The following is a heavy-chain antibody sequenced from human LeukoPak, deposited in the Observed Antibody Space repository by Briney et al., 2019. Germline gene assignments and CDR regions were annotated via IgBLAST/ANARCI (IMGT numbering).Heavy chain of an antibody. CDR1: GYTFTSYG. Sequence: ASVKVSCKASGYTFTSYGISWVRQAPGQGLEWMGWISAYNGNTNYAQKLQGRVTMTTDTSTSTAYMELRSLRSDDTAVYYCARSTYDHDYGDYGDYWGQGTLVTVSS. CDR2: ISAYNGNT. D-gene: IGHD4-17*01. J-gene: IGHJ4*02. CDR3: ARSTYDHDYGDYGDY. V-gene: IGHV1-18*01.